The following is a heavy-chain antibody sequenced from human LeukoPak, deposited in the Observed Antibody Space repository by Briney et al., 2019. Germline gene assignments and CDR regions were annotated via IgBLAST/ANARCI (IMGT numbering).Heavy chain of an antibody. CDR3: ARGPVGATSIDY. CDR2: ISSSSSYI. V-gene: IGHV3-21*01. Sequence: PGGSLRLSCAASGFTFSSYSMNWVRQAPGKGLEWVSSISSSSSYIYYADSVKGRFTISRDNAKNSLYLQMNSLRAEDTAVYYCARGPVGATSIDYWGQGTLVTVSS. J-gene: IGHJ4*02. CDR1: GFTFSSYS. D-gene: IGHD1-26*01.